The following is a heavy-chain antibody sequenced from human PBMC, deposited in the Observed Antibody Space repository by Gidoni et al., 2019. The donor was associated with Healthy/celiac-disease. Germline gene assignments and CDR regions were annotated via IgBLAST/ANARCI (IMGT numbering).Heavy chain of an antibody. CDR1: GFTFSSYA. Sequence: QVQLVESGGGVVQPGRSLSLSCAASGFTFSSYAMHWVRQAPGKGLEWVAVISYDGSNKYYADSVKGRFTISRDNSKNTLYLQMNSLRAEDTAVYYCARPKYGSGTSGYFDYWGQGTLVTVSS. J-gene: IGHJ4*02. D-gene: IGHD3-10*01. V-gene: IGHV3-30*04. CDR3: ARPKYGSGTSGYFDY. CDR2: ISYDGSNK.